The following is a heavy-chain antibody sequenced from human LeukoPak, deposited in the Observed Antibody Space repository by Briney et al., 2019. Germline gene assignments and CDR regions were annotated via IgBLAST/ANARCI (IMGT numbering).Heavy chain of an antibody. Sequence: SETLSLRCSVFTDSFNDYYWNWVRQPPGKGLEWIGYIYYNGNSNYNPSPKSRVTISVDTSKNELSLKLTSVTAADTAIYFCARDGGLQSHFDYWGQGTLVTVSS. D-gene: IGHD5-24*01. J-gene: IGHJ4*02. CDR2: IYYNGNS. CDR1: TDSFNDYY. V-gene: IGHV4-59*01. CDR3: ARDGGLQSHFDY.